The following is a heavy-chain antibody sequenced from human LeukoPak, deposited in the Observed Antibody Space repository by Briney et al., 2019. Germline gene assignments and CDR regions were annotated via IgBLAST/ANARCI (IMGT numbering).Heavy chain of an antibody. CDR3: ARDGSGSYYPDWGENFDY. V-gene: IGHV3-11*04. Sequence: GGSLRLSCAASGFTFSDYYMSWIRQAPGKGLEWVSYISSSGSTIYYADSVKGRFTISRDNAKNSLYLQMNSLRAEDTAVYYCARDGSGSYYPDWGENFDYWGQGTLVTVSS. CDR2: ISSSGSTI. J-gene: IGHJ4*02. CDR1: GFTFSDYY. D-gene: IGHD3-10*01.